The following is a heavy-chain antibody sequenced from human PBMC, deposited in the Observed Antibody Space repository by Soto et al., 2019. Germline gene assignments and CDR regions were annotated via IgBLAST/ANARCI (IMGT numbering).Heavy chain of an antibody. CDR3: ARVYCSGGSCYSSLYYYYYYMDV. V-gene: IGHV4-31*03. CDR2: IYYSGST. D-gene: IGHD2-15*01. Sequence: TLSLTCTVSGGSISSGGYYWSWIRQHPGKGLEWIGYIYYSGSTYYNPSLKSRVTISVDTSKNQFSLKLSSVTAADTVVYYCARVYCSGGSCYSSLYYYYYYMDVWGKGTKVTVSS. CDR1: GGSISSGGYY. J-gene: IGHJ6*03.